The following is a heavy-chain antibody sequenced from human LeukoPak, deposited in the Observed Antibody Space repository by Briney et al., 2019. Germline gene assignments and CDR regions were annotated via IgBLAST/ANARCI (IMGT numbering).Heavy chain of an antibody. V-gene: IGHV3-21*04. Sequence: GGSLRLSCAASGFTFSSYSMNWVRQAPGKGLEWVSSISSSSSYIYYADSVKGRFTISRDNSKNTLYLQMNSLRAEDTAVYYCAKGRRPYYETDWFDPWGQGTLVTVSS. J-gene: IGHJ5*02. CDR2: ISSSSSYI. CDR3: AKGRRPYYETDWFDP. CDR1: GFTFSSYS. D-gene: IGHD3-22*01.